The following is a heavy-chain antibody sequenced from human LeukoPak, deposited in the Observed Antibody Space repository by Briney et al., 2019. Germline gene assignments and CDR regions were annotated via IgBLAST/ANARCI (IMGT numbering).Heavy chain of an antibody. D-gene: IGHD2-2*01. CDR2: ISAYNGNT. V-gene: IGHV1-18*01. CDR3: ARGSIVVVPAAIDFDY. J-gene: IGHJ4*02. Sequence: ASVKVSCKASGYTFTSYGISWVRQAPGQGLEWMGWISAYNGNTNYAQKLQGRVTMTTDTSTSTAYMELRSLRSDDTAVYYCARGSIVVVPAAIDFDYWGQGTQVTVSS. CDR1: GYTFTSYG.